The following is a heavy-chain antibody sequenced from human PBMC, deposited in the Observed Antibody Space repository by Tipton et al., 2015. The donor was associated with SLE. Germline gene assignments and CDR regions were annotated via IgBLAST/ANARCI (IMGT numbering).Heavy chain of an antibody. CDR1: GYSISSGYY. CDR3: ARDGGLRGFDP. CDR2: IYTSGST. J-gene: IGHJ5*02. D-gene: IGHD3-16*01. Sequence: LACNVSGYSISSGYYWGWIRQPAGRGLEWIGRIYTSGSTKYNPSLRSRVTFSLEKSKNKFSLKLTSVTAADTAVYFCARDGGLRGFDPWGQGTLVTVSS. V-gene: IGHV4-61*02.